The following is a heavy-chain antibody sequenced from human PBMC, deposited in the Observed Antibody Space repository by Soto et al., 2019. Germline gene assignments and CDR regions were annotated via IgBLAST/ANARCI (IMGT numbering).Heavy chain of an antibody. CDR3: ARERTVAGNDY. Sequence: ASVKVTCKDSGYTFTSNDSKWVRQATGQGLEWMGWMNPNSGNTGYAQKFQGRVTMTRNTSISTAYMELSSLRSEDTAVYYCARERTVAGNDYWGQGTLVTVSS. CDR1: GYTFTSND. J-gene: IGHJ4*02. V-gene: IGHV1-8*01. CDR2: MNPNSGNT. D-gene: IGHD6-19*01.